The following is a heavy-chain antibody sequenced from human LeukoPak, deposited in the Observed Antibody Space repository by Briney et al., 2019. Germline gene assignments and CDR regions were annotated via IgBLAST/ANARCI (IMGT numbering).Heavy chain of an antibody. V-gene: IGHV3-30*18. CDR2: ISYDGSNK. D-gene: IGHD6-19*01. Sequence: GGSLRLSCAASGFTFSSYGMHWVRQAPGKGLEWVAVISYDGSNKYYADSVKGRFTISRDNSKNTLYLQMNSLRAEDTAVYYCVKGSVAGTGWGQGTLVTVSS. CDR3: VKGSVAGTG. CDR1: GFTFSSYG. J-gene: IGHJ4*02.